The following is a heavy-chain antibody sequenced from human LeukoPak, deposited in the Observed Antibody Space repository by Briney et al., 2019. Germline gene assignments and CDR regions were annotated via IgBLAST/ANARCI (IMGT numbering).Heavy chain of an antibody. D-gene: IGHD1-26*01. CDR1: GYTFTGYY. CDR2: IYPNSGAT. CDR3: ARDIGSFSPGNFDY. V-gene: IGHV1-2*02. J-gene: IGHJ4*02. Sequence: GASVKVSCKASGYTFTGYYMHWVRQAPGQGLEWMGWIYPNSGATKYAQKFQGRVTMTRDTSISTAYMELSGLRSDDTAVYYCARDIGSFSPGNFDYWGQGTLVTVSS.